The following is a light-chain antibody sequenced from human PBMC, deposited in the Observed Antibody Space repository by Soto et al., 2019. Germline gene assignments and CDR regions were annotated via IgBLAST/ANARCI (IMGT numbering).Light chain of an antibody. J-gene: IGKJ1*01. CDR1: QSVSNY. Sequence: VVTPKQATLSVSXGRRAPLSCRASQSVSNYLAWYQQKPGQAPRLLISGASTRATGIPARFSGSGSGTEFTLTISRLEPEDFTVYYCHHYEPFGQGTKVAIK. V-gene: IGKV3-15*01. CDR3: HHYEP. CDR2: GAS.